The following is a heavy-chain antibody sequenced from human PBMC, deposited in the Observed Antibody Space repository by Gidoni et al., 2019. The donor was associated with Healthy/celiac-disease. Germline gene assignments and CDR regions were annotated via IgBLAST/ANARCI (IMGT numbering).Heavy chain of an antibody. J-gene: IGHJ3*02. V-gene: IGHV3-23*01. CDR2: ISGSGGST. D-gene: IGHD3-16*01. CDR1: GFPFSSYA. Sequence: EVQLLESGGGLVQPGGSLRLSCAASGFPFSSYAMSWVRQDPGKGLEWVSAISGSGGSTYYADSGKGRFTISRDNSKNTLYLQMNSLRAEDTAVYYCAKRALGLDAFDIWGQGTMVTVSS. CDR3: AKRALGLDAFDI.